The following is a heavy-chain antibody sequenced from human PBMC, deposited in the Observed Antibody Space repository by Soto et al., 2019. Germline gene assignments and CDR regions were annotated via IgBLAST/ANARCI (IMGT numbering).Heavy chain of an antibody. V-gene: IGHV1-8*01. CDR1: GHSLNKYD. J-gene: IGHJ1*01. CDR2: VNPNSGET. CDR3: SDTGVT. D-gene: IGHD2-2*02. Sequence: ASVKVSCKASGHSLNKYDINWVRQAPGQGLEWMGWVNPNSGETGFAQKFQGRITMTRNTSINTVYMELRSLRSDDTAVYFCSDTGVTWGQGTLVTVSS.